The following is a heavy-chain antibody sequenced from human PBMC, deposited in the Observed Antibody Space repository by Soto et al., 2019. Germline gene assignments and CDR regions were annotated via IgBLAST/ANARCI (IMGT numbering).Heavy chain of an antibody. CDR1: GNTFSNYY. CDR2: INPSGGHT. D-gene: IGHD2-21*02. Sequence: QVQLVQSGAEVKKPGASVKVSCKASGNTFSNYYIHWVRQAPGQGLEWMGTINPSGGHTTYAQKFLGRVTMTRDTSTSTLYMELTSLRSEDTAVYYCARGGHVLVVTAAFDYWGQGTLVTVSS. V-gene: IGHV1-46*03. CDR3: ARGGHVLVVTAAFDY. J-gene: IGHJ4*02.